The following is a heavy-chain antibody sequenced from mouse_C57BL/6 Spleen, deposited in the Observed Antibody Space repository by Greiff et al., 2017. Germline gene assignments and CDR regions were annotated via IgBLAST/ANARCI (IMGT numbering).Heavy chain of an antibody. CDR1: GYTFTDYE. V-gene: IGHV1-15*01. CDR3: TGRYYYGSSPDGNYAMDY. Sequence: QVQLQQSGAELVRPGASVTLSCKASGYTFTDYEMHWVKQTPVHGLEWIGAIDPETGGTAYNQKFKGKAILTADKSSSTAYMELRSLTSEDSAVYYCTGRYYYGSSPDGNYAMDYWGQGTSVTVSS. D-gene: IGHD1-1*01. CDR2: IDPETGGT. J-gene: IGHJ4*01.